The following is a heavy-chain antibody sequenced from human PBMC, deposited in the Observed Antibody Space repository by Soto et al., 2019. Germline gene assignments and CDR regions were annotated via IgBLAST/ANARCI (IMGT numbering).Heavy chain of an antibody. Sequence: WVSLRLSCSASGFTFRSYAMNWCRQTQEKGLGCVSSISSTSTYTHYADSVKGRFTILRDNANNSLFLQMNSLRAEDTAISYCARDLALAGNYWGQGAMVTVSS. CDR2: ISSTSTYT. V-gene: IGHV3-21*01. CDR3: ARDLALAGNY. D-gene: IGHD6-19*01. J-gene: IGHJ4*02. CDR1: GFTFRSYA.